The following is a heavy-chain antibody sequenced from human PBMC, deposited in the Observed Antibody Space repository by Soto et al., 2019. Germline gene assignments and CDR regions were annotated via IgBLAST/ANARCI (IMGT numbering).Heavy chain of an antibody. CDR1: GYSFTSYW. J-gene: IGHJ5*02. D-gene: IGHD2-2*01. Sequence: PGESQKISCTGVGYSFTSYWIGWVRQMPGKGLEWMGIIYPGDSDTRYSPSFQGQVTISADKSITTAYLQWSSLKDSNTAMYYCARGYCTTTICDPWFDPWGQGTLVTVSS. V-gene: IGHV5-51*01. CDR3: ARGYCTTTICDPWFDP. CDR2: IYPGDSDT.